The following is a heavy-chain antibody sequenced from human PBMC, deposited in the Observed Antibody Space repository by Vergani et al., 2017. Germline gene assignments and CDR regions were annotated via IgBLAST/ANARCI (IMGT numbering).Heavy chain of an antibody. Sequence: EVQLVQSGAEVKKPGESLKISCKGSGYSSTSYWIGWVRQMPGKGLEWMGIIYPGDSDTRYSPSFQGQVTISADKSISTAYLQWSSLKASDTAMYYCARHDYDFWSGYSIDYWGQGTLVTVSS. J-gene: IGHJ4*02. V-gene: IGHV5-51*01. CDR1: GYSSTSYW. D-gene: IGHD3-3*01. CDR2: IYPGDSDT. CDR3: ARHDYDFWSGYSIDY.